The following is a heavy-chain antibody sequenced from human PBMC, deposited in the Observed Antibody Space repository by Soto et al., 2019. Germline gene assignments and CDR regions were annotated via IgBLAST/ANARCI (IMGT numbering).Heavy chain of an antibody. D-gene: IGHD5-18*01. CDR3: TRDGDVDTAMVMVNWFDP. CDR1: GFTFGDYA. CDR2: IRSKAYGGTT. V-gene: IGHV3-49*04. J-gene: IGHJ5*02. Sequence: GGSLRLSCTASGFTFGDYAMSWVRQAPGKGLEWVGFIRSKAYGGTTEYAACVKGRFTISRDDSKSIAYLQMNSLKTEDTAVYYCTRDGDVDTAMVMVNWFDPWGQGTLVTVSS.